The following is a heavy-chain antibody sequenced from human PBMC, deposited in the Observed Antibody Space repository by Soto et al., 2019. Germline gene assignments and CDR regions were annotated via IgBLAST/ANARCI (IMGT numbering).Heavy chain of an antibody. V-gene: IGHV1-3*01. CDR3: ARVIGGWYYFDY. D-gene: IGHD6-19*01. J-gene: IGHJ4*02. CDR2: INAGNGNT. CDR1: GYTFTTCA. Sequence: ASVKASCKGSGYTFTTCAMHWVRQAPGQRLEWMGWINAGNGNTKYSQKFQGRVTITRDTSASTAYMELSSLRSEDTAVYYCARVIGGWYYFDYWGQGTLVTVSS.